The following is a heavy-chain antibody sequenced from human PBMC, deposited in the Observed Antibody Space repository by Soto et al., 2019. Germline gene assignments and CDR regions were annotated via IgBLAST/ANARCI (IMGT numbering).Heavy chain of an antibody. Sequence: GGSLRLSCAASGFTFSSYSMNWVRQAPGKGLEWVSSISSSSSYIYYADSVKGRFTISRDNAKNSLYLQMNSLRAEDTAVYYCAREMRGPGDVAPIDYWGQGTLVTVSS. CDR2: ISSSSSYI. CDR1: GFTFSSYS. CDR3: AREMRGPGDVAPIDY. J-gene: IGHJ4*02. V-gene: IGHV3-21*01. D-gene: IGHD4-17*01.